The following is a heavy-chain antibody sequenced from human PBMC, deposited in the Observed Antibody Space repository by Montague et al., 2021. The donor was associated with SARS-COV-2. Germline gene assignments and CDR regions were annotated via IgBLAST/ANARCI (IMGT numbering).Heavy chain of an antibody. CDR2: IYYSGST. J-gene: IGHJ4*02. CDR1: GGSISSGGYY. D-gene: IGHD3-22*01. V-gene: IGHV4-31*03. CDR3: ARVRITMIIVVTYFDY. Sequence: TLSLTCTVSGGSISSGGYYWSWIRQHPGKGLEWIGYIYYSGSTYYSPSLKSRVTISVDTSKNQFSLKLSSVTAADTAVYYCARVRITMIIVVTYFDYWGQGTLVTVSS.